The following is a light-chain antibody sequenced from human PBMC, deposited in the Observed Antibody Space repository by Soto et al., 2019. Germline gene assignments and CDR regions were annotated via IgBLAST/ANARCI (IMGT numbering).Light chain of an antibody. CDR1: QSVSSSY. CDR3: QQYGSSPLT. Sequence: EIVLTQSPGTLSLSPGERATLSCRASQSVSSSYLAWYQQKPGQARRLLIYGASSRATGLPDSLSSSVSGTYFTFTINILEPEDFAQYYCQQYGSSPLTFGGGTKVEIK. J-gene: IGKJ4*01. CDR2: GAS. V-gene: IGKV3-20*01.